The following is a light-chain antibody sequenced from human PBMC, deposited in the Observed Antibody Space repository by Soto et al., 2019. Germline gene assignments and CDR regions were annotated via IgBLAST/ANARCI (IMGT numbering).Light chain of an antibody. Sequence: SAGERATLSCRASQSVSSNLAWYQQKPGQAPRLLIYGASTRATGIPARFSGSGSGTDFTLTISSLQPEDFATYYCQQSYSTPTWTFGQGTKVDIK. V-gene: IGKV3-15*01. J-gene: IGKJ1*01. CDR1: QSVSSN. CDR2: GAS. CDR3: QQSYSTPTWT.